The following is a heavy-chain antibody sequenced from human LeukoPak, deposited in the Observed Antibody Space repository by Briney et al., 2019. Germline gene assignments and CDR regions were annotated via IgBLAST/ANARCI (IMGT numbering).Heavy chain of an antibody. CDR2: INPNGGST. J-gene: IGHJ4*02. D-gene: IGHD3-3*01. Sequence: GASVKVSCKASGYTFTSYYMHWVRQAPGQGLEWMGIINPNGGSTNYSQKFQGTVTMTRDTSTSTAYMELRSLRSDDTAVYYCARDRYYDFWSGYYTGGFSYWGQGTLVTVSS. CDR1: GYTFTSYY. V-gene: IGHV1-46*01. CDR3: ARDRYYDFWSGYYTGGFSY.